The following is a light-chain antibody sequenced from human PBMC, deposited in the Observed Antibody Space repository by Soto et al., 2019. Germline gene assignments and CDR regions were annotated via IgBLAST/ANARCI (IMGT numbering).Light chain of an antibody. CDR3: QQSNNYFT. CDR2: GAS. CDR1: QGLNTN. J-gene: IGKJ3*01. V-gene: IGKV1-9*01. Sequence: IPLTQSPSSLSASVGDRVTITCRASQGLNTNLAWYQQKPGKAPNLLIYGASTLQKGVPSRFSGNGSGTVFALTISSLQPEDLATYYCQQSNNYFTFGPGTKVEIK.